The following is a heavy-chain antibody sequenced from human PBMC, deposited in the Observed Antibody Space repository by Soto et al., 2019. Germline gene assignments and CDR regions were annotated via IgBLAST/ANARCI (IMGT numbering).Heavy chain of an antibody. CDR2: ISYDGSNK. J-gene: IGHJ6*02. CDR3: AKEGIGTEDYDYVWGSYRLFHYGMDV. CDR1: GFTFSSYG. D-gene: IGHD3-16*02. V-gene: IGHV3-30*18. Sequence: PGGSLRLSCAASGFTFSSYGMHWVRQAPGKGLEWVAVISYDGSNKYYADSVKGRFTISRDNSKNALYLQMNSLRAEDTAVYYCAKEGIGTEDYDYVWGSYRLFHYGMDVWGQGTTVTVSS.